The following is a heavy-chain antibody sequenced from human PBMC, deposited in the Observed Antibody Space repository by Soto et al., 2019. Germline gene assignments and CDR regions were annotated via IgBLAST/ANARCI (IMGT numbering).Heavy chain of an antibody. CDR2: VSSNGGST. CDR3: GKAPASGYYAF. V-gene: IGHV3-64*02. Sequence: PGGSLRLSCAASGFIFSSDNMHWVRQAPGKGLEYVSAVSSNGGSTYYADSVKGRFTISRDNSKNTLYLQMGSLRTEDMAVYYCGKAPASGYYAFWEQETLDTVSS. CDR1: GFIFSSDN. D-gene: IGHD3-22*01. J-gene: IGHJ4*02.